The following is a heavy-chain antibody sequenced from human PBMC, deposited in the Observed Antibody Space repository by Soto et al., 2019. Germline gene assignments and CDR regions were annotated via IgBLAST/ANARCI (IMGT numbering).Heavy chain of an antibody. D-gene: IGHD3-22*01. J-gene: IGHJ4*02. Sequence: LSLTCAVSGGSISSGGYSWSWIRQPPGKGLEWIGYIYHSGSTYYNPSLKSRVTISVDRSKNQFSLKLSSVTAADTAVYYCAREAHSYDSSGYYDYWGQGTLVTVSS. CDR2: IYHSGST. CDR1: GGSISSGGYS. V-gene: IGHV4-30-2*01. CDR3: AREAHSYDSSGYYDY.